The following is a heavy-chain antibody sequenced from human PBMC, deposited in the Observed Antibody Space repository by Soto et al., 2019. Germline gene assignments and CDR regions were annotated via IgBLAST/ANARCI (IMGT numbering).Heavy chain of an antibody. CDR3: ARAGGLLLDY. J-gene: IGHJ4*02. CDR1: GFTFSSYG. D-gene: IGHD2-15*01. V-gene: IGHV3-30*03. CDR2: ISYDGSNK. Sequence: QVQLVESGGGVVQPGRSLRLSCAASGFTFSSYGMHWVRQAPGKGLEWVAVISYDGSNKYYADSVKGRFTISRDNSKISLYLQMNSLRAEATAVYYCARAGGLLLDYWGQGTLVTVSS.